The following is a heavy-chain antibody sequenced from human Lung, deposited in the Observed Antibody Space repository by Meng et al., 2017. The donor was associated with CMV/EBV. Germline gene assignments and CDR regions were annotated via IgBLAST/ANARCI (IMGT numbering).Heavy chain of an antibody. CDR2: IHPHRGDT. V-gene: IGHV1-2*02. CDR3: ARDNNWGPDY. CDR1: GYTFTAHY. Sequence: SVXVSCKASGYTFTAHYFHWVRQAPGQGLEWMGWIHPHRGDTNYAQQFQGRVTLTRDTSINTGYMELTRLTSDDTAVYYCARDNNWGPDYWGQGTLVTV. D-gene: IGHD7-27*01. J-gene: IGHJ4*02.